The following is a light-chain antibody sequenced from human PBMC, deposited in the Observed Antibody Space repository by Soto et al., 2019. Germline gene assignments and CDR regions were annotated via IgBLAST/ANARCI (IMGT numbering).Light chain of an antibody. J-gene: IGLJ1*01. V-gene: IGLV2-14*01. CDR1: SSDVGGCNY. Sequence: QSALTQPASVSGSPGQSITISCTGTSSDVGGCNYVSWYQQHPGKAPKLMIYDVNNRPSGVSDRFSGSKSGNTASLTISGLQAEDEADYYCSSYTSSNTFYVFGTGTKVTVL. CDR3: SSYTSSNTFYV. CDR2: DVN.